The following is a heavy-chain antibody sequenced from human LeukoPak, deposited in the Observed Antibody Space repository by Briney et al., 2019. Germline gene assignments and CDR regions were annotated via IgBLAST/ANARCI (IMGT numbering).Heavy chain of an antibody. J-gene: IGHJ4*02. CDR3: ARGRRVYVWGSYRQDY. CDR1: GYTFTGRY. Sequence: GASVKVSCKASGYTFTGRYMHWVRQAPGQGLEWMGWINPNSGGTNYAQKFQGRVTMTRDTSISTAYMELSRLRSDDTAVYYCARGRRVYVWGSYRQDYWGQGTLVTVSS. D-gene: IGHD3-16*02. CDR2: INPNSGGT. V-gene: IGHV1-2*02.